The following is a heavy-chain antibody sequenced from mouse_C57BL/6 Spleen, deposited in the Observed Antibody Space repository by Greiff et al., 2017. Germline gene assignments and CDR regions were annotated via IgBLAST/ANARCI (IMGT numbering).Heavy chain of an antibody. CDR3: ARQVTTYYFDY. D-gene: IGHD2-1*01. CDR2: ISGGGGNT. V-gene: IGHV5-9*01. Sequence: DVMLVESGGGLVKPGGSLKLSCAASGFTFSSYTMSWVRQTPEKRLEWVATISGGGGNTYYPDIVKGRFTISGDNAKNTLYLQMSSLRSEDTALYYCARQVTTYYFDYWGQGTTLTVSS. CDR1: GFTFSSYT. J-gene: IGHJ2*01.